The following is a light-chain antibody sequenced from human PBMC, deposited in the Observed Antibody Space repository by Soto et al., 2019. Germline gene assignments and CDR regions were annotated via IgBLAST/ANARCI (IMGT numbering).Light chain of an antibody. CDR3: QRSSNWPLT. Sequence: EIVMTQSPATLSVSPGERATLSCRASQSVSSNLAWYQQKPGQAPRPLIYGASTRATGIPARFSGSGSGAAFILTFSSLQSEDFAVYYCQRSSNWPLTFGQGNKVEIK. CDR2: GAS. V-gene: IGKV3-15*01. CDR1: QSVSSN. J-gene: IGKJ1*01.